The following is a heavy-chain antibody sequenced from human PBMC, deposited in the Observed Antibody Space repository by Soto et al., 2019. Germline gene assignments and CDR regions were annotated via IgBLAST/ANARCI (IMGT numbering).Heavy chain of an antibody. V-gene: IGHV1-69*13. J-gene: IGHJ4*02. CDR3: ARGSCSSTSCYKEYYFDL. Sequence: GASVKVSCKASGGTFSGYAISWVRQAPGQGLEWMGEIIPMFGTSNYAQKFQGRVTITADESTSTAYMELSSLRSEDTAVYYCARGSCSSTSCYKEYYFDLWGQGTLVTSPQ. CDR1: GGTFSGYA. D-gene: IGHD2-2*02. CDR2: IIPMFGTS.